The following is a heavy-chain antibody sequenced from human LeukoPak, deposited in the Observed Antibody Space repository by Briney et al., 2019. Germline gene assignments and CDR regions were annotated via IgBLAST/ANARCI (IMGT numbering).Heavy chain of an antibody. CDR3: ARLIEAVGFDH. J-gene: IGHJ4*02. D-gene: IGHD6-13*01. CDR1: GGTFSSYG. V-gene: IGHV1-69*13. Sequence: SVKISCKASGGTFSSYGISWVRQAPGQGLEWMGGIIPIFGTANYAQKFQGRVTISADEPTSTVSTSTVYMELSSLRSEDTAVYYCARLIEAVGFDHWGQGTLVTVSS. CDR2: IIPIFGTA.